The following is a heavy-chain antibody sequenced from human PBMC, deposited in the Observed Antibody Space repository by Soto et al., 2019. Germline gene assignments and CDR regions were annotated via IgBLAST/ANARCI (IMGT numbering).Heavy chain of an antibody. J-gene: IGHJ4*01. D-gene: IGHD5-18*01. CDR3: ARGGNERGYSYRLWPEIDY. CDR2: MNPNSGNT. Sequence: GASVKVSCKASGYTFTSYDVNWVRQATGQGLEWMGWMNPNSGNTGYAQKFQGRVTMTRNTSISTAYMELSSLRSEDTAVYYCARGGNERGYSYRLWPEIDYCGQGTLVTVSS. CDR1: GYTFTSYD. V-gene: IGHV1-8*01.